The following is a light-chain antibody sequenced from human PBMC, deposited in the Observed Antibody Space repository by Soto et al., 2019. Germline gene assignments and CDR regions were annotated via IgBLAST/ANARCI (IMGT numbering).Light chain of an antibody. J-gene: IGKJ3*01. CDR1: QTLSINS. CDR2: AAS. CDR3: QQYDGAPHT. Sequence: EIVLTQSPDTLSLSPGERATLFCRASQTLSINSLAWYQQKPGQAPRLRIYAASTRDTGIPDRFNGSGSGTDFALTINRLEPEDFSVYYCQQYDGAPHTIGPGTKEDVK. V-gene: IGKV3-20*01.